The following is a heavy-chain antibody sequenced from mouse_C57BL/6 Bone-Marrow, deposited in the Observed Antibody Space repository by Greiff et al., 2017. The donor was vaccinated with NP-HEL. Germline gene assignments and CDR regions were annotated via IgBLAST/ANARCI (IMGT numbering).Heavy chain of an antibody. CDR3: ARRPTQRYYAMDY. Sequence: EVQLVESGGDLVKPGGSLKLSCAASGFTFSSYGMSWVRQTPDKGRFTISRDNAKNTLYLQMSSLKSEDTAMYYCARRPTQRYYAMDYWGQGTSVTVSS. CDR1: GFTFSSYG. V-gene: IGHV5-6-5*01. J-gene: IGHJ4*01.